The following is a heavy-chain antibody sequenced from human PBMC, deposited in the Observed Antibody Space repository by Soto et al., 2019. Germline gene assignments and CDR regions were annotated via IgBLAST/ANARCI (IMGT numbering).Heavy chain of an antibody. CDR3: ARTLYYDSRGGAFDI. D-gene: IGHD3-22*01. V-gene: IGHV5-10-1*01. Sequence: GESLKISCKGSGCSFTSYWIGWVRQMPGKGLEWMGRIDPSDSYTNYSPSFQGHVTISADKSISTAYLQWSSLKASDTAMYYCARTLYYDSRGGAFDIWGQGTMVTVSS. J-gene: IGHJ3*02. CDR1: GCSFTSYW. CDR2: IDPSDSYT.